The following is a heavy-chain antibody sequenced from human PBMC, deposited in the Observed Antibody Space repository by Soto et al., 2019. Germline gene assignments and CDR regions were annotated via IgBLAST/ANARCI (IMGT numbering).Heavy chain of an antibody. V-gene: IGHV4-59*01. CDR1: GGSISTYY. D-gene: IGHD2-15*01. CDR3: ARDISAGSDLGWFDP. Sequence: QVQLQESGPGLVKPSETLSLTCTVSGGSISTYYWSWIRQPPGKGLEWIGYVYYTGTTKHNPSLKSRVTISVDTSKNQFSLKLTSVTAADTAVYYCARDISAGSDLGWFDPWGQGTLVTVSS. J-gene: IGHJ5*02. CDR2: VYYTGTT.